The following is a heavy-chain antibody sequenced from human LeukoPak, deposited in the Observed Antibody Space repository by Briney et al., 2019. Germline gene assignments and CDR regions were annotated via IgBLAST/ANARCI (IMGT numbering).Heavy chain of an antibody. CDR3: ARVLPSTLNWRLDY. V-gene: IGHV1-2*06. J-gene: IGHJ4*02. CDR1: GYTFTDYY. Sequence: GASVKVSCKASGYTFTDYYIHWVRQAPGQGLEWMGRINPNSGGTNDAQNFQGRVTMTRDTSISTAYMELSRLRSDDTAVYYCARVLPSTLNWRLDYWARGTLVTVSS. CDR2: INPNSGGT. D-gene: IGHD2/OR15-2a*01.